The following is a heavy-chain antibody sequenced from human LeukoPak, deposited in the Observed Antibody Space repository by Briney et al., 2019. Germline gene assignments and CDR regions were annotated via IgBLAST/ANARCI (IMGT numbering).Heavy chain of an antibody. D-gene: IGHD2-2*01. CDR1: GYTFTSYG. CDR2: ISAYNGNT. V-gene: IGHV1-18*04. CDR3: ARDIVVVPAADQPFDY. Sequence: ASVKVSCKASGYTFTSYGISWVRQAPGQGLEWMGWISAYNGNTNYAQKLQGRVTMTTDTSTSTVYMELRSLRSDDTAVFYCARDIVVVPAADQPFDYWGQGTLVTVSS. J-gene: IGHJ4*02.